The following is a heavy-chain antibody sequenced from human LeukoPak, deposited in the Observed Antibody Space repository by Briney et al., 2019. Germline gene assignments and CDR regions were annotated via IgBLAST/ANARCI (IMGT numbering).Heavy chain of an antibody. Sequence: PSETLSLTCAVYGGSFSGYYWSWIRQPPGKGLEWIGEINHSGSTNYNPSLKSRVTMSVDTSKNQFSLKLSSVTAADTAVYYCARFFYSYFDYWGQGTLVTVSS. J-gene: IGHJ4*02. V-gene: IGHV4-34*01. CDR3: ARFFYSYFDY. CDR2: INHSGST. D-gene: IGHD2-15*01. CDR1: GGSFSGYY.